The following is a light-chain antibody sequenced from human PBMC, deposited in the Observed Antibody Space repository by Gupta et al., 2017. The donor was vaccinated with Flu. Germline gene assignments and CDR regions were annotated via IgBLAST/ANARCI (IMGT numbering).Light chain of an antibody. V-gene: IGLV3-21*02. CDR3: PIWDSIRDYRV. J-gene: IGLJ2*01. CDR1: NIESKS. Sequence: SYVLTQPPSESVAPGQTARITCGGDNIESKSVRWYQHQPGQAPVLVVYDDTDRPSGIPERFSGSNSGNTATLTISRVEAGDEADFYWPIWDSIRDYRVFGGGTKVTVL. CDR2: DDT.